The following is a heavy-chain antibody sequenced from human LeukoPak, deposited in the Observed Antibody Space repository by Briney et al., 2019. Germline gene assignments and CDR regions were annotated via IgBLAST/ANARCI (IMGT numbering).Heavy chain of an antibody. CDR3: ARGSSHFQSITMVRGVRKYFDY. J-gene: IGHJ4*02. CDR2: IYYSGST. D-gene: IGHD3-10*01. Sequence: PSETLSLTCTVSGGSLSSNSYYWGWIRQPPGKGLEWIGSIYYSGSTYYNPSLKSRVTISVDTSKNQFSLKLSSVTAADTAVYYCARGSSHFQSITMVRGVRKYFDYWGQGTLVTVSS. V-gene: IGHV4-39*01. CDR1: GGSLSSNSYY.